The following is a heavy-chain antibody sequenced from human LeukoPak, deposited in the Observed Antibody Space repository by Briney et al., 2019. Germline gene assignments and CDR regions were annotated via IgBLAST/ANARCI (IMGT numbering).Heavy chain of an antibody. Sequence: PGGSLRLSCAASGFVFSGSAMHWVRQASGKGLEWVGRIRSKGNNYATAYAASVKGSLTISRDYSKDTAYLQMHSLKTEDTAVYYCTRHETISHVFDIWGQGTMVTVSS. CDR3: TRHETISHVFDI. CDR2: IRSKGNNYAT. V-gene: IGHV3-73*01. J-gene: IGHJ3*02. CDR1: GFVFSGSA. D-gene: IGHD3-3*01.